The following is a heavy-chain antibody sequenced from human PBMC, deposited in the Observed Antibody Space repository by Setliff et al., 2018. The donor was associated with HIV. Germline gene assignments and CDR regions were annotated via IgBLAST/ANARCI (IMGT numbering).Heavy chain of an antibody. Sequence: ASVKVSCKASGYTFTDYYMHWVQQAPGKGLQWMGRIDPKNGKTIYAEKFQGRVTIIADTSIDTTYMELSSLRSEDTAIYYCAAEGNIFDIWGQGTMVTVSS. CDR2: IDPKNGKT. CDR3: AAEGNIFDI. CDR1: GYTFTDYY. V-gene: IGHV1-69-2*01. J-gene: IGHJ3*02.